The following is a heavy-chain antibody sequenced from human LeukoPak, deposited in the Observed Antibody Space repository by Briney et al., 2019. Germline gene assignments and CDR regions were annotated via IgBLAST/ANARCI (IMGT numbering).Heavy chain of an antibody. CDR1: GFTFSSNN. Sequence: GGSQRLFCAASGFTFSSNNMNWVRQAPGNGLEWVSSISSSSSYIYYADSVKGRFTISRDNAKNSLYLQMNSLRAEDTAVYYCACVDRTLIDYWGQGTLVTVSS. J-gene: IGHJ4*02. V-gene: IGHV3-21*01. CDR2: ISSSSSYI. CDR3: ACVDRTLIDY. D-gene: IGHD2-15*01.